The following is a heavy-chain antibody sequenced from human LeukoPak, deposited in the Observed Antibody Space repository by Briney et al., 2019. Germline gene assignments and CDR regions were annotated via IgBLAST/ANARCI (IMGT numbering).Heavy chain of an antibody. CDR2: MNPNSGNT. CDR3: AKVAGNRGTLYYFDY. D-gene: IGHD6-19*01. J-gene: IGHJ4*02. CDR1: GYTFTSYD. V-gene: IGHV1-8*01. Sequence: ASVKVSCKASGYTFTSYDINWVRQATGQGLEWMGWMNPNSGNTGYAQKFQGRVTMTRNTSISTAYMELSSLRSEDTAVYYCAKVAGNRGTLYYFDYWGQGTLVTVSS.